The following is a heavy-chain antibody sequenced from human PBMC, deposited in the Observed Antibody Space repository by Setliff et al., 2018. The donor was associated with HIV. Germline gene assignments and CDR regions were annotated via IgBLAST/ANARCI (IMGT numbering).Heavy chain of an antibody. Sequence: SETLSLTCSVSGYSISNGYYWGWIRQPPGKGLEWVGTIYQTGNTYYSPSLKSRVTVSMDMSRNQSSVKLNSATAADTAVYYCARQAWHYDRDGYFIDYWGQGMLVTVSS. CDR1: GYSISNGYY. J-gene: IGHJ4*02. CDR3: ARQAWHYDRDGYFIDY. CDR2: IYQTGNT. D-gene: IGHD3-22*01. V-gene: IGHV4-38-2*02.